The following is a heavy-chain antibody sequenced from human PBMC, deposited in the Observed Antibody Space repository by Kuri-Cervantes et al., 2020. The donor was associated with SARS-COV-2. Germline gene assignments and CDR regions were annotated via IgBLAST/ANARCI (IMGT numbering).Heavy chain of an antibody. CDR3: AKEAGSYYYDSSGLYYFDY. D-gene: IGHD3-22*01. J-gene: IGHJ4*02. V-gene: IGHV3-30*07. CDR1: GFTFSSYA. CDR2: ISYDGSNK. Sequence: GGSLRLSCAASGFTFSSYAMHWVRQAPGKGLEWVAVISYDGSNKYYADSVKGRFTISRDNSKNTLYLQMNSLRAEDTAVYYCAKEAGSYYYDSSGLYYFDYWGQGTLVTVSS.